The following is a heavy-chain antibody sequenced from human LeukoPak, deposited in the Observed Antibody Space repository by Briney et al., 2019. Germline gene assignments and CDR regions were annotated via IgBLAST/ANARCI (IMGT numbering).Heavy chain of an antibody. CDR1: GFIVSDYY. V-gene: IGHV3-66*03. J-gene: IGHJ5*02. CDR2: IRDSGEA. Sequence: GGSLRPSCAVSGFIVSDYYMSWVRQAPGKGLEWVGLIRDSGEAFYADFVRGRFAISRDESENTLYLQMNSLRAEDTAVYFCARDRAALQDWVEFDPWGQGTPVIVSS. D-gene: IGHD3/OR15-3a*01. CDR3: ARDRAALQDWVEFDP.